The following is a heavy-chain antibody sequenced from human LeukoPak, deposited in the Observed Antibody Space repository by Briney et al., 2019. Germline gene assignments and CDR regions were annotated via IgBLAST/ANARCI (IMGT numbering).Heavy chain of an antibody. V-gene: IGHV3-53*01. Sequence: GGSLRLSCAASGVTLSTNDISWVRQAPGKGLEWVSVIYSGGSTYYADSVKGRFTISRDNSKNTLYLQMTSQRAEDTAIYYRTRDDQEWYLDYWGQGTLVTVSS. CDR3: TRDDQEWYLDY. J-gene: IGHJ4*02. CDR1: GVTLSTND. D-gene: IGHD3-3*01. CDR2: IYSGGST.